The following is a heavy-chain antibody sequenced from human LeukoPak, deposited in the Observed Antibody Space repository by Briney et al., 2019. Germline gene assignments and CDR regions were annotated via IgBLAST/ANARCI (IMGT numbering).Heavy chain of an antibody. V-gene: IGHV4-34*01. D-gene: IGHD4-17*01. Sequence: SETLSLTCAVYGGSFSGYYWSWIRQPPGKGLEWIGEINHSGSTNYNPSLKSRVTMSVDTSKNQFSLKLSSVTAADTAVYFCTRDTGTTGEVKFDPWGQGTLVTVSS. CDR1: GGSFSGYY. CDR3: TRDTGTTGEVKFDP. CDR2: INHSGST. J-gene: IGHJ5*02.